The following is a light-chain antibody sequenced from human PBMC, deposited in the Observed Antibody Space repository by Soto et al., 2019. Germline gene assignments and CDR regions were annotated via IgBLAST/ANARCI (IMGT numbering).Light chain of an antibody. V-gene: IGKV1-5*03. CDR3: QQYSIYPIT. CDR2: KTA. Sequence: DIQMTQSPSTLSASVGDRVTITCRASQDIYNWLAWYKQKPGRAPRLLIYKTAGLESGVPSRFSGSGSGTEYTLTISSLQPDDFATYYCQQYSIYPITFGGGTKLDIK. CDR1: QDIYNW. J-gene: IGKJ4*01.